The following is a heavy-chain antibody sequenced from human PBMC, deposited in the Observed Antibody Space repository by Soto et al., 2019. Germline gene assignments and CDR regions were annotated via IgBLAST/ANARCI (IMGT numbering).Heavy chain of an antibody. CDR2: ISSNGGST. J-gene: IGHJ3*02. CDR3: VKVDQKMWGVNVLRFLEWFNDAFDI. Sequence: PWGSLRLSCAACGFTVSSYAMPWVRQAPGKGLEYVSAISSNGGSTYYADSVKGRFTISRDNSKSTLYLQMSSLRAEDTAVYYCVKVDQKMWGVNVLRFLEWFNDAFDIWGQGTVVTVSS. V-gene: IGHV3-64D*08. D-gene: IGHD3-3*01. CDR1: GFTVSSYA.